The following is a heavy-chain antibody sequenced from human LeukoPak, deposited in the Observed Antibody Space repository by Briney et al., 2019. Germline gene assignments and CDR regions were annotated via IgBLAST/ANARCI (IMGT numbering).Heavy chain of an antibody. Sequence: SETLSLTCTVSGGSISSSSVYWGWIRQPPGKGLEWIATISYSGSTTFYNPSLKSRVTIFVDTSKNQFSLKLNSVTAADTAVYYCVRRTSGSYSDYWGQGTLVTVSS. CDR2: ISYSGSTT. CDR3: VRRTSGSYSDY. CDR1: GGSISSSSVY. D-gene: IGHD1-26*01. V-gene: IGHV4-39*01. J-gene: IGHJ4*02.